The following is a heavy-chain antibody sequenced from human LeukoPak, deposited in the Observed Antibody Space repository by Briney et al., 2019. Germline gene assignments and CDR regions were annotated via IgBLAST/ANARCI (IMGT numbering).Heavy chain of an antibody. J-gene: IGHJ4*02. CDR2: INHSGST. D-gene: IGHD5-18*01. V-gene: IGHV4-34*01. Sequence: PSETLSLTCAVYGGSFSGYYWSWIRQPPGKGLEWIGVINHSGSTNYNPSLKSRVTISVDTSKNQFSLKLSSVTAADTAVYYCARGRELWLLSYWGQGTLVTVSS. CDR1: GGSFSGYY. CDR3: ARGRELWLLSY.